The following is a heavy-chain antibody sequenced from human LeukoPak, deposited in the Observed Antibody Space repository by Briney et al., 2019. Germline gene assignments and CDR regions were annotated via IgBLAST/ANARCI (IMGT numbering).Heavy chain of an antibody. V-gene: IGHV1-69*04. D-gene: IGHD3-22*01. CDR1: GGTFSSYA. J-gene: IGHJ3*02. CDR3: ARGTYDSSGYDDAFDI. Sequence: ASVKVSCKASGGTFSSYAISWVRQAPGQGLEWMGRIIPILGIANYAQKFQGRVTITADKSTSTAYMELSSLRSEDTAVYYCARGTYDSSGYDDAFDIWGQGTMVTVSS. CDR2: IIPILGIA.